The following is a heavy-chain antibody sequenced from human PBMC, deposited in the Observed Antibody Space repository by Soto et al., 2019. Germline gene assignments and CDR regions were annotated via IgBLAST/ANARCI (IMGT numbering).Heavy chain of an antibody. V-gene: IGHV1-69*01. CDR3: ARAAFDGEGYNWFDP. J-gene: IGHJ5*02. Sequence: QVQLVQSGAEVKKPGSSVKVSCKASGGTFSSYAISWVRQAPGQGLEWMGGIIPIFGTANYAQKFQGRGTITADESTSTDNMELSSLRSEETAVYYCARAAFDGEGYNWFDPWGQGTLVTVSS. D-gene: IGHD3-10*01. CDR1: GGTFSSYA. CDR2: IIPIFGTA.